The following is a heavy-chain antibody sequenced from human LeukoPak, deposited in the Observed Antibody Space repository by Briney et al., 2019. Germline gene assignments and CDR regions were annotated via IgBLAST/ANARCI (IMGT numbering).Heavy chain of an antibody. Sequence: GESLKISCKGSGYSFTSYWIGWVRQMPGKGLEWMGIIYPGDSDTRYSPSFQGQVTISADKSISTAYLQWSSLKASDTAMYYCARPLLYCGGDCYSGGAFDIWGQGTMVTVSS. D-gene: IGHD2-21*02. J-gene: IGHJ3*02. V-gene: IGHV5-51*01. CDR2: IYPGDSDT. CDR1: GYSFTSYW. CDR3: ARPLLYCGGDCYSGGAFDI.